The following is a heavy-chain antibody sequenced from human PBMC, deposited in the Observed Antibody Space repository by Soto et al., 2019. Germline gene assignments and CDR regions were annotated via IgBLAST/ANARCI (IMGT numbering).Heavy chain of an antibody. CDR3: ARAAYYDSGGYYLYYFDY. Sequence: GSLRLSCAASGFTVSSNYMSWVRQAPGKGLEWVSVIYSGGSTYYADSVKGRFTISRDNSKNTLYLQMSSLRAEDTAVYYCARAAYYDSGGYYLYYFDYWGQGTLVTVSS. V-gene: IGHV3-53*01. CDR2: IYSGGST. D-gene: IGHD3-22*01. J-gene: IGHJ4*02. CDR1: GFTVSSNY.